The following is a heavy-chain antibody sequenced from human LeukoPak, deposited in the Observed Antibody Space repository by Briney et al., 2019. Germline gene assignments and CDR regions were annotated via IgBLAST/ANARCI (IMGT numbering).Heavy chain of an antibody. J-gene: IGHJ4*02. CDR1: GYTFTGYY. V-gene: IGHV1-2*02. Sequence: ASVKVSCKASGYTFTGYYMHWVRQAPGQGLEWMGWINPNSGGTNYAQKFQGRVTMTRDTSISTAYMELSRLRSDDTAVYYCARVCSSTSCYGKLDNWGQGTLVTVSS. D-gene: IGHD2-2*01. CDR3: ARVCSSTSCYGKLDN. CDR2: INPNSGGT.